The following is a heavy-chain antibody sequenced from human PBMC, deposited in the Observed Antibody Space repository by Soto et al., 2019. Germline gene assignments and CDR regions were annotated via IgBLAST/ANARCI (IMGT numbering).Heavy chain of an antibody. Sequence: EVQLVESGGGSVQPGGSLRLSCEASGFTFSSYWMHWVRQSPGKGLVWVSRISSDGSSTSYVDSVKGRFTVSRDNAKNTLYLQMSGLKAEDTDIYYCAWGGAVTGLQYWGQSTLVSVSS. CDR2: ISSDGSST. J-gene: IGHJ4*02. CDR3: AWGGAVTGLQY. D-gene: IGHD6-19*01. V-gene: IGHV3-74*02. CDR1: GFTFSSYW.